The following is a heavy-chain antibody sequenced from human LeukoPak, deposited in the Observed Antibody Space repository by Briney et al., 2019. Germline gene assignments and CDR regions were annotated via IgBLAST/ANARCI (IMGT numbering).Heavy chain of an antibody. Sequence: KPSETLSLTCTVSGGSISSYYWSWIRQPPGKGLEWIGYIYYSGSTNYNPSLKSRVTISVDTSKNHFSLKLSSVTAADTAVYYCARVRASVRYYFDYWGQGTLVTVSS. CDR2: IYYSGST. CDR1: GGSISSYY. CDR3: ARVRASVRYYFDY. D-gene: IGHD3-10*01. V-gene: IGHV4-59*01. J-gene: IGHJ4*02.